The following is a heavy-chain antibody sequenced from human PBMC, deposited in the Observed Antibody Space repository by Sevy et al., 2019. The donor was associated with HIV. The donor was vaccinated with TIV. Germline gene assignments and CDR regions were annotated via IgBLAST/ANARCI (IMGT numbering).Heavy chain of an antibody. CDR1: GGSITSLY. CDR2: IYYNGHI. D-gene: IGHD1-26*01. J-gene: IGHJ4*02. CDR3: AGENAWGRCYS. Sequence: SETLSLTCTVSGGSITSLYWNWIRQPPGKGLEWIANIYYNGHINYNPSLKSRVTLSLDTSKNPFSLRLSAVTAADTSMYYCAGENAWGRCYSWGQGTLVTVSS. V-gene: IGHV4-59*08.